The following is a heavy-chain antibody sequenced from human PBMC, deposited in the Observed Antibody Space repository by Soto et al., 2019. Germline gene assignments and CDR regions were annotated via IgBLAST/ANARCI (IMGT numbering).Heavy chain of an antibody. CDR3: ARGDREDILVVVGARPGEYGTDI. D-gene: IGHD2-15*01. CDR2: IAHDGSNA. J-gene: IGHJ6*02. V-gene: IGHV3-30-3*01. Sequence: QVQLVKSWGGVVQPGGSLRLSCAASGFTFRNHAMHWVRQAPGKGLECLAVIAHDGSNAFYRDSVKGRFTVSRDNSKNTLYLYMNSLRSEDTGVYYCARGDREDILVVVGARPGEYGTDIWGQGTTVIVSS. CDR1: GFTFRNHA.